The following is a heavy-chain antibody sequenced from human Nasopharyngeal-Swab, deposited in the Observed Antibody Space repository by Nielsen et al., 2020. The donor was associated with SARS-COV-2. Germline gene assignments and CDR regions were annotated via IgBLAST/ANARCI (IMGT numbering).Heavy chain of an antibody. J-gene: IGHJ6*03. CDR3: TWSGYDLDYYYMDV. D-gene: IGHD5-12*01. Sequence: GGSLRLSCVASGFTFSNAWMSWVRQAPGKGLEWVGRIKSKTDGGTTDYAAPVKGRFTISRDDSKNTLYLQMNSLKTEDTAVYYCTWSGYDLDYYYMDVWGKGTTVTVSS. V-gene: IGHV3-15*01. CDR1: GFTFSNAW. CDR2: IKSKTDGGTT.